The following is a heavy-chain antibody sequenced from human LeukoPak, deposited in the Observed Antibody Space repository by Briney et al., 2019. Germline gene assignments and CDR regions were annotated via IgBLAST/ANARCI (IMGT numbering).Heavy chain of an antibody. Sequence: PGGSQRLSCAASGFTFSSYGMHWVRQAPGKGLEWVAVIWYDGSNKYYADSVKGRFTISRDNSKNTLYLQMNSLRAEDTAVYYCARDRLVRGVYYYYGMDVWGQGTTVTVPS. V-gene: IGHV3-33*01. D-gene: IGHD3-10*01. J-gene: IGHJ6*02. CDR2: IWYDGSNK. CDR1: GFTFSSYG. CDR3: ARDRLVRGVYYYYGMDV.